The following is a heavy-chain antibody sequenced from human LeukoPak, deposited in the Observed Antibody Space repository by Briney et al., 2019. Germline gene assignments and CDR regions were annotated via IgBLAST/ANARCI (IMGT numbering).Heavy chain of an antibody. CDR1: GFTVSSYA. V-gene: IGHV3-23*01. Sequence: GGSLRLSCAASGFTVSSYAMSWVRQAPGKGLEWVSAISGGGGSTYYADSVKGRFTISRDNSKNTLYLQMNSRRAEDTAVYYCASALLWFAGWGGVSGFDYWGQGTLVTVSS. D-gene: IGHD3-10*01. J-gene: IGHJ4*02. CDR2: ISGGGGST. CDR3: ASALLWFAGWGGVSGFDY.